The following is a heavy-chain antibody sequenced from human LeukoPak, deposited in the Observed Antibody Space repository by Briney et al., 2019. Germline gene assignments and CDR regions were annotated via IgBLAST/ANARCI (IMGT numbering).Heavy chain of an antibody. CDR2: INHSGST. CDR1: GGSFTGHY. D-gene: IGHD1-26*01. V-gene: IGHV4-34*01. CDR3: ARTVGGSDERSFDY. Sequence: SETLSLTCAVYGGSFTGHYWTWIRQPPGKGLEWIGEINHSGSTNYNPSLKSRVTISVGTSKNQFSLKLSSVTAADTAVYYCARTVGGSDERSFDYWDQGTLVTVSS. J-gene: IGHJ4*02.